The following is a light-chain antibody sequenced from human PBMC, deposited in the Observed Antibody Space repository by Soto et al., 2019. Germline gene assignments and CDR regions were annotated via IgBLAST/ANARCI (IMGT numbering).Light chain of an antibody. J-gene: IGLJ3*02. CDR3: QSYDSSLSAWV. CDR2: GNT. V-gene: IGLV1-40*01. Sequence: QSVLTQPPSVSGAPGQRVTISCSGSSSNIGAGFPVHWYQQLPGTAPKLLMYGNTNRPSGVPDRFSGSKSGASASLAITGLQAEDEADYYCQSYDSSLSAWVFGGGTKLTVL. CDR1: SSNIGAGFP.